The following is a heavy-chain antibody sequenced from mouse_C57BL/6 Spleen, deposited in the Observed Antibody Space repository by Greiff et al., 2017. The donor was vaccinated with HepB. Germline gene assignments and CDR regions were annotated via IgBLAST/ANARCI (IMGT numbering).Heavy chain of an antibody. D-gene: IGHD2-1*01. Sequence: QVQLQQSGAELARPGASVKLSCKASGYTFTSYGISWVKQRTGQGLEWIGEIYPRSGNTYYNEKFKGKATLTADKSSSTAYMELRSLTSEDSAVYFCARALYYGNYERDYYAMDYWGQGTSVTVSS. CDR3: ARALYYGNYERDYYAMDY. J-gene: IGHJ4*01. CDR2: IYPRSGNT. CDR1: GYTFTSYG. V-gene: IGHV1-81*01.